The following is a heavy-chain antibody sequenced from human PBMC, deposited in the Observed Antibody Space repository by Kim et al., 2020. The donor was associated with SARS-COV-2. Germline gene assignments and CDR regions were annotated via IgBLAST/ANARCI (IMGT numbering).Heavy chain of an antibody. Sequence: SVKGRFTISRDNAKNSLYLQMNSLRAEDTAVYYCARDGVVYGGYDPYFDYWGQGTLVTVSS. J-gene: IGHJ4*02. D-gene: IGHD5-12*01. CDR3: ARDGVVYGGYDPYFDY. V-gene: IGHV3-11*05.